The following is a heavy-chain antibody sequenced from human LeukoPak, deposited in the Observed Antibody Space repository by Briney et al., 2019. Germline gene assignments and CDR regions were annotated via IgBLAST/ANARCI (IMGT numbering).Heavy chain of an antibody. D-gene: IGHD3-22*01. J-gene: IGHJ4*02. V-gene: IGHV3-30*03. CDR3: ARGYYDSSPIKD. CDR1: GFTVDSNY. CDR2: SSKDGSGK. Sequence: GGSLRLSCAASGFTVDSNYLSWVRQAPGKGLEWVAVSSKDGSGKYYANTVKGRFTISRDTSKSTLYLQMDSLKTEDSAIYYCARGYYDSSPIKDWGQGTLVTVST.